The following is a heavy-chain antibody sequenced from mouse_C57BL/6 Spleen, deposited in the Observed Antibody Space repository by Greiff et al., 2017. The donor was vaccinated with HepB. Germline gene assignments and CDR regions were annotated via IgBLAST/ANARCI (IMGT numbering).Heavy chain of an antibody. J-gene: IGHJ4*01. CDR1: GYTFTDYN. D-gene: IGHD1-1*01. CDR3: EREEDSSYVGNAMDY. V-gene: IGHV1-18*01. CDR2: INPNNGGT. Sequence: VQLQQSGPELVKPGASVKIPCKASGYTFTDYNMDWVKQSHGKSLEWIGDINPNNGGTIYNQKFKGKATLTVDKSSSTAYMELRSLTSEDTAVYDCEREEDSSYVGNAMDYWGQGTSVTVSS.